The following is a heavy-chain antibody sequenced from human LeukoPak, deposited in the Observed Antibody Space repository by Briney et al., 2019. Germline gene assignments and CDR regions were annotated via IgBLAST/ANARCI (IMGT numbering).Heavy chain of an antibody. CDR1: GGSISSYY. Sequence: PPETLSLTCSVSGGSISSYYWSWVRQPPGKGLEWIGYIYYSGSTNYNPSLKSRVTVSVDTSKNQFSLKLSSVTAADTAVYYCARSRNYYGSEVRVFDYWGQGTLVTVSS. V-gene: IGHV4-59*01. CDR2: IYYSGST. J-gene: IGHJ4*02. CDR3: ARSRNYYGSEVRVFDY. D-gene: IGHD3-10*01.